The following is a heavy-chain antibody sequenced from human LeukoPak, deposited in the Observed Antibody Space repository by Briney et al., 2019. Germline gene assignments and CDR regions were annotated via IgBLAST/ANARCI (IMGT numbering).Heavy chain of an antibody. CDR1: GGSISSSRYF. V-gene: IGHV4-39*01. Sequence: KPSETLSLTCTVSGGSISSSRYFWGWIRQPPGKGLEWIGSIFHSESTYYNSSLKSRVTISVDTSRNQFSLKLSSVTAADTAVYYCARNPCSTDCEGYNWFDPWGQGTLVTVSS. J-gene: IGHJ5*02. CDR3: ARNPCSTDCEGYNWFDP. D-gene: IGHD2-2*01. CDR2: IFHSEST.